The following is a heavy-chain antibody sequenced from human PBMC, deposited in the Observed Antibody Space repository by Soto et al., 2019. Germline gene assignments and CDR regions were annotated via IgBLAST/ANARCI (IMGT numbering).Heavy chain of an antibody. J-gene: IGHJ6*02. CDR1: GFTFSSYA. CDR2: ISGSGGGT. D-gene: IGHD3-3*01. CDR3: AKAEDLGFLEWLLYGMDV. V-gene: IGHV3-23*01. Sequence: LRLSCAASGFTFSSYAMSWVRQAPGKWLEWVSAISGSGGGTYYADSVKGRFTISRDNSKNTLYLQMNSLRAEDTAVYYCAKAEDLGFLEWLLYGMDVWGQGTAVTVSS.